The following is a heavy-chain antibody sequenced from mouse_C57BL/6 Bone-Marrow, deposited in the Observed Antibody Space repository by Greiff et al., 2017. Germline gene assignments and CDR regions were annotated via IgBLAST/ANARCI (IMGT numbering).Heavy chain of an antibody. CDR2: IDPEDGET. Sequence: EVKLMESGAELVKPGASVKLSCTASGFNIKDYYMHWVKQRTEQGLEWIGRIDPEDGETKYAPKFQGKATITADTSSNTAYLQLSSLTSEDTAVYYCALDSSGYRWFAYWGQGTLVTVSA. CDR1: GFNIKDYY. D-gene: IGHD3-2*02. J-gene: IGHJ3*01. V-gene: IGHV14-2*01. CDR3: ALDSSGYRWFAY.